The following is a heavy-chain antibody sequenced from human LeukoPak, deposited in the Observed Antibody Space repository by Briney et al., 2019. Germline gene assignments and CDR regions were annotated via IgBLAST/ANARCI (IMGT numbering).Heavy chain of an antibody. V-gene: IGHV3-64*01. CDR3: ARGNDYDAFDI. Sequence: GGSLRLSCAASGFTFSSYAMHWVRQAPGKGLEYVSATSSNGGSTYYANSVKGRFTISRDNSKNTLYLQMGSLRAEDMAVYYCARGNDYDAFDIWGQGTMVTVSS. J-gene: IGHJ3*02. CDR2: TSSNGGST. CDR1: GFTFSSYA. D-gene: IGHD4-11*01.